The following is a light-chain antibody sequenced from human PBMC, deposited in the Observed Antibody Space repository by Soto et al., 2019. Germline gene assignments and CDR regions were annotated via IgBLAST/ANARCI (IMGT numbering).Light chain of an antibody. Sequence: QSALTQPAYVSGSPGQSVTISFTGTSSDVGGYIYVSWYQQHPGKAPKLMIYDVTSRPSGVSYRFSGSKSGNTASLTISGLQAEDEADYYCSSYTTSSSYVFGTGTKVTVL. J-gene: IGLJ1*01. V-gene: IGLV2-14*01. CDR3: SSYTTSSSYV. CDR1: SSDVGGYIY. CDR2: DVT.